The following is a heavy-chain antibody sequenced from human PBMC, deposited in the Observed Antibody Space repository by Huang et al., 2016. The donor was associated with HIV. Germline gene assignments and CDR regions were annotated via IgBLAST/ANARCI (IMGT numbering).Heavy chain of an antibody. CDR2: IDYSGRT. CDR1: VGSISTHY. J-gene: IGHJ4*02. CDR3: ARDHHDFWRGYRRMYFFDH. D-gene: IGHD3-3*01. Sequence: QVQLQESGPGLVKPSETLSLTCTVSVGSISTHYWSWIRQPPGKGLEWIGSIDYSGRTNYSPSLKSRVTILLDTSNNQFSLRVNSVTAADTAMYYYARDHHDFWRGYRRMYFFDHWGQGTLVTVSS. V-gene: IGHV4-59*11.